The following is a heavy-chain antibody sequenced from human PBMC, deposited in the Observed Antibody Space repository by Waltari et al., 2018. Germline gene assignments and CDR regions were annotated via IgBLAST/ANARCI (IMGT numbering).Heavy chain of an antibody. CDR1: GDTSTDSY. Sequence: HAQLEQSVAEVQKPGASVKVSCKTSGDTSTDSYIHWVRQARGQGLDWMGWISPKSGGAHSAERFQGRVTMTSDTSISTAYMELSRLTSDDTAVYYCARVGYYYGSGSYFPVWGKGTTVTVSS. CDR3: ARVGYYYGSGSYFPV. V-gene: IGHV1-2*02. D-gene: IGHD3-10*01. CDR2: ISPKSGGA. J-gene: IGHJ6*04.